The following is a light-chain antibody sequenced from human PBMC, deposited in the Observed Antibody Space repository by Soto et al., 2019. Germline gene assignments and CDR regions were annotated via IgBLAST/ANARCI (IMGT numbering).Light chain of an antibody. J-gene: IGLJ1*01. CDR1: SSDVGGYNY. Sequence: SSLPQPASVSGSPGQSITISCTGTSSDVGGYNYVYWYQHHPGKAPKVMIYAVTNRPSGVSNRFSGSKSGNTASLTISGLQAEDEADYYCSSYTGSNTQVFGTGTKVTVL. CDR3: SSYTGSNTQV. CDR2: AVT. V-gene: IGLV2-14*01.